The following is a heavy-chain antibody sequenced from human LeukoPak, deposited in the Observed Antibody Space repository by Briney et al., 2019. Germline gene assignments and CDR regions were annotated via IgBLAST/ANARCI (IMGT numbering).Heavy chain of an antibody. CDR1: GDSVSSKSAA. CDR3: ARGSQSSRWFDP. J-gene: IGHJ5*02. D-gene: IGHD6-6*01. CDR2: TYYRSKWYN. V-gene: IGHV6-1*01. Sequence: SQTLSLTCAISGDSVSSKSAAWNWIRQSPSRGLEWLGRTYYRSKWYNDYAVSVESQITINPDTSKNQFSLQLNSVTPEDTAVYYCARGSQSSRWFDPWGQGTLVTVSS.